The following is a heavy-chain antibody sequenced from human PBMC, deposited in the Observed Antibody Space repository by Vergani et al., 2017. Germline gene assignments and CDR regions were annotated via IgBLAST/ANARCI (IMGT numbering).Heavy chain of an antibody. D-gene: IGHD1-1*01. V-gene: IGHV3-30*03. J-gene: IGHJ1*01. CDR2: ISYDGTQK. CDR3: ATKSCGTPGCQIGYFRG. Sequence: QAHLVESGGGVVQPGRSLRLSCVVSGFTSSYYGMHWVRQAPGKGLEWVAVISYDGTQKYYADSVKGRFTISRDNSKSTLYLQMNSLRTDDTAVYYCATKSCGTPGCQIGYFRGWGQGTLVTVSS. CDR1: GFTSSYYG.